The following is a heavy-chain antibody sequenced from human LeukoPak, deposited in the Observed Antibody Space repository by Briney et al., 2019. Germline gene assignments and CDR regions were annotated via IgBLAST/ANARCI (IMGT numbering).Heavy chain of an antibody. J-gene: IGHJ3*02. V-gene: IGHV4-59*01. CDR1: GGSISSYY. Sequence: SETLSLTCTVSGGSISSYYWSWIRQPPGKGLEWIGYIYYSGSTNYNPSLKSRVTISVDTSKNQFSLKLSSVTAADTAVYYCARDLSSSGAFDIWGQGTMVTVSS. CDR2: IYYSGST. CDR3: ARDLSSSGAFDI. D-gene: IGHD6-13*01.